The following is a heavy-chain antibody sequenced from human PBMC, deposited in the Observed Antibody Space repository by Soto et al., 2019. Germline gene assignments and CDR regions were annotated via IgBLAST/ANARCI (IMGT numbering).Heavy chain of an antibody. V-gene: IGHV1-2*02. Sequence: ASVKVSCKASGYTFTGYYMHWVLQAPGQGLEWMGWINPNSGGTNYAQKFQGRVTMTRDTSISTAYMELSRLRSDDTAVYYCARVGSSSWYGDYYFDYWGQGTLVTVSS. CDR3: ARVGSSSWYGDYYFDY. D-gene: IGHD6-13*01. CDR2: INPNSGGT. CDR1: GYTFTGYY. J-gene: IGHJ4*02.